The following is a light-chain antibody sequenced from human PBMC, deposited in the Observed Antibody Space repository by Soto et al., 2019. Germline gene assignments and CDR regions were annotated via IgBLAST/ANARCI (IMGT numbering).Light chain of an antibody. V-gene: IGLV2-14*03. J-gene: IGLJ1*01. Sequence: QSVLTQPASVSGSPGQSITISCTGTSSDVGGFNSVSWYQLRTGTAPKLILYDVVDRPSGVSYRFSGSKSGNTASLTISGLQAADEADYFCSSYTCTMTNAFGSGTKLTV. CDR2: DVV. CDR3: SSYTCTMTNA. CDR1: SSDVGGFNS.